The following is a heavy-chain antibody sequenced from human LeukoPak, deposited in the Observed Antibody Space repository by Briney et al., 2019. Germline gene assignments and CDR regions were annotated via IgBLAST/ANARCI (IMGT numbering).Heavy chain of an antibody. CDR2: IYNSGST. D-gene: IGHD4-23*01. V-gene: IGHV4-59*01. CDR1: GGSISSYY. Sequence: SETLSLTCTVSGGSISSYYWGWIRQPPGKGLEWIGYIYNSGSTNYNHSLKSRVTISEDMSNNQFSLKLSSVTAADTVVYYCARALRLWGGNSGIAFDIWGQGTMVTVSS. CDR3: ARALRLWGGNSGIAFDI. J-gene: IGHJ3*02.